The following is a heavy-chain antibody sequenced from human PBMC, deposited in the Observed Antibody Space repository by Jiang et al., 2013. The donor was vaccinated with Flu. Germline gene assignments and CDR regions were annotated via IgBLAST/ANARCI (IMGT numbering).Heavy chain of an antibody. CDR3: AKARTYYYDSSGYWCFDY. CDR2: ISYDGSNK. J-gene: IGHJ4*02. Sequence: QLLESGGGVVQPGRSLRLSCAASGFTFSSYGMHWVRQAPGKGLEWVAVISYDGSNKYYADSVKGRFTISRDNSKNTLYLQMNSLRAEDTAVYYCAKARTYYYDSSGYWCFDYWGQGTLVTVSS. V-gene: IGHV3-30*18. D-gene: IGHD3-22*01. CDR1: GFTFSSYG.